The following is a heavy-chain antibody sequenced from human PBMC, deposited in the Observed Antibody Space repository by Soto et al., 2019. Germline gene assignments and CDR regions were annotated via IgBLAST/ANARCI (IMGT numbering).Heavy chain of an antibody. CDR1: GFTFSRYA. J-gene: IGHJ4*02. CDR2: ISGSGCSR. D-gene: IGHD4-17*01. Sequence: EVQLLEAGGGLVQPGGSLRLSCAASGFTFSRYAMSWVRQAPGKWLEWVSAISGSGCSRYYADSVNGRFTISRDHSKNTLYLQMNSLRAEDTAVYYCARTYGDSAGYWGQGTLVTVSS. V-gene: IGHV3-23*01. CDR3: ARTYGDSAGY.